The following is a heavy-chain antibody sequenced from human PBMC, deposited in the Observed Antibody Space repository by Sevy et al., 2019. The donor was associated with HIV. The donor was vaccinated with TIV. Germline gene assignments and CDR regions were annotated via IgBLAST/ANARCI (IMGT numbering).Heavy chain of an antibody. CDR2: IRQDGNEI. CDR3: ARRYFDV. CDR1: GFTFHTYW. D-gene: IGHD3-16*02. V-gene: IGHV3-7*01. Sequence: GGSLRLSCAASGFTFHTYWMQWVRQAPGKGLEWVANIRQDGNEIYYADSVKGRFTISRDNAMQSLYLEMNIFRVEDSGIYYCARRYFDVWGQGTLVTVSS. J-gene: IGHJ4*02.